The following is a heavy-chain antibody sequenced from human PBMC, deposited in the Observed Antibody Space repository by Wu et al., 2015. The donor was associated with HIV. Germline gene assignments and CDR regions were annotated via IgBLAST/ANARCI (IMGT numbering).Heavy chain of an antibody. J-gene: IGHJ4*02. Sequence: VQVWTAEVRKAGASVKVSCKASGYTFTSYGISWVRQAPGQGLEWMGWISAYNGNTNYAQKLQGRVTMTTDTSTSTAYMELRSLRSDDTAVYYCAIGYSYGYGFDYWGQGTLVTVSS. V-gene: IGHV1-18*01. D-gene: IGHD5-18*01. CDR3: AIGYSYGYGFDY. CDR2: ISAYNGNT. CDR1: GYTFTSYG.